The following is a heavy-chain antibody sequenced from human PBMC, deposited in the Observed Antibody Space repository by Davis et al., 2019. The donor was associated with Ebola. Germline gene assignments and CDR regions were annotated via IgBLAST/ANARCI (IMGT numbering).Heavy chain of an antibody. CDR1: GFTFSGYA. V-gene: IGHV3-30*04. CDR2: ISYDGSNK. Sequence: GGSLRLSCVASGFTFSGYAMHWVRQAPGKGLEWVAVISYDGSNKYYADSVKGRFTISRDNSQNTLYLQMNSLRAEDTAVYYCARVEATVTTGWFDPWGQGTLVTVSS. D-gene: IGHD4-17*01. J-gene: IGHJ5*02. CDR3: ARVEATVTTGWFDP.